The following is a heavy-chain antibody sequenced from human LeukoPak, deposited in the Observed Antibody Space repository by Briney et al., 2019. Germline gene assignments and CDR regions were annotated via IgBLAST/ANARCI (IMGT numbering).Heavy chain of an antibody. Sequence: SETLSLTCTVSGGSISSYYWSWIRQPPGKGLEWIGYIYDSGSTNYNPSLKSRVTISVDTSKKQFSLKLSSVTAADAAVYYCARDPGGSYYYFDYWGQGTLVTVSS. D-gene: IGHD1-26*01. CDR2: IYDSGST. CDR3: ARDPGGSYYYFDY. J-gene: IGHJ4*02. CDR1: GGSISSYY. V-gene: IGHV4-59*12.